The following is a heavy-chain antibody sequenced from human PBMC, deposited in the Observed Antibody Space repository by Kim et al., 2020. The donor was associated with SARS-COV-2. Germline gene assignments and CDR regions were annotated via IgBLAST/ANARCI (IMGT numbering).Heavy chain of an antibody. D-gene: IGHD4-17*01. CDR3: ARDPETTEGGAFDI. J-gene: IGHJ3*02. Sequence: SETLSLTCTVSGGSISSYYWSWIRQPAGKGLEWIGRIYTSGSTNYNPSLKSRVTMSVDTSKNQFSLKLSSVTAADTAVYYCARDPETTEGGAFDIWGQGTMVTVSS. V-gene: IGHV4-4*07. CDR1: GGSISSYY. CDR2: IYTSGST.